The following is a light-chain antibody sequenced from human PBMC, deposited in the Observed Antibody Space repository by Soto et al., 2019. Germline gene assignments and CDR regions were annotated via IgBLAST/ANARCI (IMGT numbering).Light chain of an antibody. CDR1: QSVGTW. CDR2: DAS. CDR3: QQYYVYPLT. Sequence: DVQMTQSPSTLSASIGDRVFITCRASQSVGTWLAWYQQKPGKAPDLLIYDASNLESGVPSRFSGSGSGTEFTLTINGLQPDDFATYYCQQYYVYPLTFGGGTKVEIE. V-gene: IGKV1-5*01. J-gene: IGKJ4*01.